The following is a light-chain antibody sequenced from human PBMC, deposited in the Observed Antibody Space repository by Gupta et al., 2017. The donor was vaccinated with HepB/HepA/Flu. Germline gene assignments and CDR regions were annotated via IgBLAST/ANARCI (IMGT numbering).Light chain of an antibody. CDR2: DVS. J-gene: IGLJ2*01. CDR1: RSDIGAYNS. V-gene: IGLV2-14*03. CDR3: SLYTTTISLL. Sequence: QSALTQPASVSGSPGQSITISCTGTRSDIGAYNSVSWYQQPPGKAPKLLIFDVSSRPAGVSSRFSGSKSGNTASLTISGHQTEDEAHYYCSLYTTTISLLFGGGTKLTVL.